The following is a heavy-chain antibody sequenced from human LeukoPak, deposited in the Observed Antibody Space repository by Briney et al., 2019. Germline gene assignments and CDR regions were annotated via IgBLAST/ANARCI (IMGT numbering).Heavy chain of an antibody. D-gene: IGHD4-17*01. CDR3: ARDRFGDYDY. CDR2: IDNQI. Sequence: GSLRLSCAASGFTFSASTMAWVRQAPGKGLEWVSAIDNQIFYADSVKGRFTISRDDSRNTLYLQMNSLRVEDSAIYYCARDRFGDYDYWGQGTLVTVSS. CDR1: GFTFSAST. J-gene: IGHJ4*02. V-gene: IGHV3-23*01.